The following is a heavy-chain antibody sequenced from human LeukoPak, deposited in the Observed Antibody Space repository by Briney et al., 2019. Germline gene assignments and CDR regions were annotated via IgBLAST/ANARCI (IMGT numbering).Heavy chain of an antibody. CDR1: GDSISNHNYF. Sequence: SETLSLTCTVSGDSISNHNYFWGWIRQPPGKGLEWIGSIHYIGSTYFNLSLKSRVTVSVDTSTNHFSLKLTSVTAADTGVYYCATSVYSSGWHLFFDYWGQGAPVIVSS. CDR3: ATSVYSSGWHLFFDY. CDR2: IHYIGST. D-gene: IGHD6-19*01. J-gene: IGHJ4*02. V-gene: IGHV4-39*02.